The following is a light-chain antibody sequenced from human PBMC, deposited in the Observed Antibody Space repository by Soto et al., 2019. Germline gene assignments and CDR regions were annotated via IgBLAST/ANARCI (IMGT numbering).Light chain of an antibody. CDR1: HSVSIY. CDR2: DAS. J-gene: IGKJ5*01. Sequence: ETVLTTSPATLSLSPVERANLSCNASHSVSIYLACYQQKPGQAPRLLIHDASSRAHGIPARFSGSGSGTDFTLTIRSLEPEDFAVYYCQQRSTWPPIRFGQGTRREI. V-gene: IGKV3-11*01. CDR3: QQRSTWPPIR.